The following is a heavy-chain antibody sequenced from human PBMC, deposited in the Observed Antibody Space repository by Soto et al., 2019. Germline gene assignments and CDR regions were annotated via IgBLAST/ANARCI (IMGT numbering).Heavy chain of an antibody. D-gene: IGHD3-16*01. CDR3: TSDTFGLRDT. CDR2: INPEGTTT. Sequence: PGGSLRLSCTASGFTSAFYWMHWVRQTPGKGLVWVSRINPEGTTTNYADSVEGRFTISRDNAKSALYLQMNSLSAEDTAIYYCTSDTFGLRDTWGQGTLVTVSS. CDR1: GFTSAFYW. J-gene: IGHJ5*02. V-gene: IGHV3-74*01.